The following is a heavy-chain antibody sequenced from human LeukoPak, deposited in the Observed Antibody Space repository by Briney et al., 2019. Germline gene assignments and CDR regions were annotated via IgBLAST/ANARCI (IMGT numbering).Heavy chain of an antibody. CDR1: GGSISSGSSY. Sequence: SETLSLTCTVSGGSISSGSSYWGWIRQPPGKGLEWIGSIYYTGTTSYNPSLKSRVTISVDTSKKQFSLKLTSVTAADTAVYYCARLVGGQWLVHYWGQGTLVTVSS. CDR2: IYYTGTT. D-gene: IGHD6-19*01. V-gene: IGHV4-39*01. J-gene: IGHJ4*02. CDR3: ARLVGGQWLVHY.